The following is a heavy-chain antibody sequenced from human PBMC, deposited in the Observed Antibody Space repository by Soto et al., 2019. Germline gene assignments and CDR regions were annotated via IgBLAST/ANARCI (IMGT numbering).Heavy chain of an antibody. CDR1: GGTFSSYA. J-gene: IGHJ4*02. Sequence: SVKVSCKASGGTFSSYAISWVRQAPGQGLEWMGGIIPIFGTANYAQKFQGRVTITADESTSTAYMELSSLRSEDTAVYYCARGSGYYYDSSGYYGDYWGQGTLVTVSS. V-gene: IGHV1-69*13. CDR3: ARGSGYYYDSSGYYGDY. CDR2: IIPIFGTA. D-gene: IGHD3-22*01.